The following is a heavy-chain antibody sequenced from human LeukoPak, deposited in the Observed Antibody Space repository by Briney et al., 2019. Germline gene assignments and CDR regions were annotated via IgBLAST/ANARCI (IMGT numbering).Heavy chain of an antibody. CDR3: ARDWRDSSGKFPNDAFDI. Sequence: GGSLRLSCAASGFTFSDNYMSWIRQAPGKGLEWVSYISSSGSIYYADSVKGRFTISRDDAKNSLYLQMNSLRAEDTAVYYCARDWRDSSGKFPNDAFDIWGQGTMVTVSS. D-gene: IGHD3-22*01. CDR1: GFTFSDNY. V-gene: IGHV3-11*04. CDR2: ISSSGSI. J-gene: IGHJ3*02.